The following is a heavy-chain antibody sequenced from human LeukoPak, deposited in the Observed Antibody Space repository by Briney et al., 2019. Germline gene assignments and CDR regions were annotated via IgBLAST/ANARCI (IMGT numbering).Heavy chain of an antibody. J-gene: IGHJ4*02. CDR1: GFTFSSYG. V-gene: IGHV3-30*18. D-gene: IGHD6-19*01. CDR2: ISHDGRNK. CDR3: AKEKFDDRSGWYNY. Sequence: GRSLRLSCAASGFTFSSYGMHWVRQAPAKGLEWVALISHDGRNKYYADSVNGRFTVSRDNSKNTLYLQLNSLRPEDTAVFYCAKEKFDDRSGWYNYWGQRTLVTVSS.